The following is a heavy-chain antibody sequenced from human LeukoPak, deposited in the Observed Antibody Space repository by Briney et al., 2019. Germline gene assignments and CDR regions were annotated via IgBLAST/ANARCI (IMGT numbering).Heavy chain of an antibody. CDR3: AKLPDFDY. D-gene: IGHD2-2*01. J-gene: IGHJ4*02. Sequence: TGGSLRLSCAASRFTFSSYWMSWVRQAPGKGLEWVANIKQDGSEKYYVDSVKGRFTISRDNAKNSLYLQMDSLRAEDTAVYYCAKLPDFDYWGQGTLVTVSS. CDR1: RFTFSSYW. V-gene: IGHV3-7*03. CDR2: IKQDGSEK.